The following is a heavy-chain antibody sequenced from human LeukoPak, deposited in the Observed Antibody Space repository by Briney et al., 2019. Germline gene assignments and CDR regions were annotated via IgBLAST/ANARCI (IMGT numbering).Heavy chain of an antibody. J-gene: IGHJ4*02. CDR3: ASSNRITGTTGAY. CDR2: IYYSGST. D-gene: IGHD1-20*01. V-gene: IGHV4-31*03. Sequence: SQTLSLTCTVSGGSIRSSGYYWSWIRQHPGKGLEWIGFIYYSGSTYYNPSLKSRVTISVDTAKNQFSLRLSSVTAADTAVYYCASSNRITGTTGAYWGQGTLVTVSS. CDR1: GGSIRSSGYY.